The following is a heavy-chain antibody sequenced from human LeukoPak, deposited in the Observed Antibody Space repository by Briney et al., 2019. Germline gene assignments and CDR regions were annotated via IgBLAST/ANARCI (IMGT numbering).Heavy chain of an antibody. CDR1: GGSISSYY. CDR3: ARGGGNRSAFDI. Sequence: SETLSLTCTVSGGSISSYYWSWIRQPPGKGLEWIGYIYYSGSTNYNPSLKSRVTISVDTSKNQFSLKLSSVTAADTAVYYCARGGGNRSAFDIWGQGTMVTVSS. V-gene: IGHV4-59*01. J-gene: IGHJ3*02. CDR2: IYYSGST. D-gene: IGHD2/OR15-2a*01.